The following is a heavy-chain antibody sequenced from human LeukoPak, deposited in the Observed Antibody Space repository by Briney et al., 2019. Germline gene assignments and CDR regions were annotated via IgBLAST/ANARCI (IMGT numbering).Heavy chain of an antibody. D-gene: IGHD6-19*01. CDR2: VIPMFDVR. J-gene: IGHJ3*02. Sequence: EASVKVSCKASGGTLSSYALSWMRQAPGQGLEWMGRVIPMFDVRDYAEKFQGRITLTADTTTGMAYMELSSLTSDDTAVYYCARARYSSGWTAWAFDIWGQGTMVTVSS. CDR3: ARARYSSGWTAWAFDI. CDR1: GGTLSSYA. V-gene: IGHV1-69*17.